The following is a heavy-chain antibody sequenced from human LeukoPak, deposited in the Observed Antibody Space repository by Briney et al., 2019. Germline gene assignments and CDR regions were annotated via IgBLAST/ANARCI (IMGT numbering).Heavy chain of an antibody. CDR2: ISSSSSDI. CDR3: ATLSNGVSGLPVSGP. J-gene: IGHJ5*02. Sequence: PGGSLRLSCAASGFTFSSYSMNWVGQAPAKGLEWVSSISSSSSDIYYADSVKGRFTISRDNAKNSLYLQMNSLRAEDTAVYYCATLSNGVSGLPVSGPWGQGTLVTVSS. D-gene: IGHD2-2*01. V-gene: IGHV3-21*01. CDR1: GFTFSSYS.